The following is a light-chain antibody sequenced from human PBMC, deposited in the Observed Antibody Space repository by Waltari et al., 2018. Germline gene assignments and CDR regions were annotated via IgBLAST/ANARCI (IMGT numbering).Light chain of an antibody. V-gene: IGLV2-14*03. Sequence: QSALAQPAPVSGSPGQSITFSCPRDYNYVSWYQQHPGRAPKLVIYDVTNRPSGVSDRFSGSKSGNTASLTISGLQAEDEAYYYCSSYVGHTLWVFGGGTKLTVL. J-gene: IGLJ3*02. CDR3: SSYVGHTLWV. CDR1: DYNY. CDR2: DVT.